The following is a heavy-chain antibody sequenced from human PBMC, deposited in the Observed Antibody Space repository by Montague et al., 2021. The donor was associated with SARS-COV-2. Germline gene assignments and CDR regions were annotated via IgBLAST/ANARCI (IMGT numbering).Heavy chain of an antibody. CDR1: GGSISSSSYY. V-gene: IGHV4-39*01. Sequence: SETLSLTCTVSGGSISSSSYYWGWIRQPPGQGLEWIGSIYYSGSTYYNPSLKSRVTISVDTSKNQLSLKLSSVTAADTAVYYCARPLNLYYYGSGSYSSWFDPWGQGTLVTVSS. J-gene: IGHJ5*02. CDR3: ARPLNLYYYGSGSYSSWFDP. D-gene: IGHD3-10*01. CDR2: IYYSGST.